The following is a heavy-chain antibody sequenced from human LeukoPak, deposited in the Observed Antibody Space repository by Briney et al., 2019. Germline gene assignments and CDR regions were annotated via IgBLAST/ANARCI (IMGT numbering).Heavy chain of an antibody. D-gene: IGHD3-3*01. J-gene: IGHJ6*03. CDR2: ISAYNGNT. Sequence: ASVKVSCKASGYTFTGYYMHWVRQAPGQGLEWMGWISAYNGNTNYVQKLQGRVTMTTDTSTSTAYMELRSLRSDDTAVYYCAREIRSPGYMDVWGKGTTVTVSS. V-gene: IGHV1-18*04. CDR1: GYTFTGYY. CDR3: AREIRSPGYMDV.